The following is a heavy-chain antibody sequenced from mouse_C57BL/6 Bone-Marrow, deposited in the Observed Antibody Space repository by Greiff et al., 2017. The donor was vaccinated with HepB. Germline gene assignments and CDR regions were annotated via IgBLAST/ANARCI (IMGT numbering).Heavy chain of an antibody. CDR2: ISSGGSYT. J-gene: IGHJ4*01. D-gene: IGHD1-1*01. CDR1: GFTFSSYG. V-gene: IGHV5-6*01. Sequence: DVHLVESGGDLVKPGGSLKLSCAASGFTFSSYGMSWVRQTPDKRLEWVATISSGGSYTYYPDSVKGRFTISRDNAKNTLYLQMSSLKSEDTAMYYCARHIQGYYYGSSYYYAMDYWGQGTSVTVSS. CDR3: ARHIQGYYYGSSYYYAMDY.